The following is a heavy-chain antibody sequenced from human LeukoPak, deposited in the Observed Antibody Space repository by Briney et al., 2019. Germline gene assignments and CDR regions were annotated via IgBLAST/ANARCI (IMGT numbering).Heavy chain of an antibody. CDR2: ISGSGGST. D-gene: IGHD4-17*01. CDR1: GFTFTSYA. V-gene: IGHV3-23*01. J-gene: IGHJ4*02. CDR3: AKDGGDYFDY. Sequence: GGSLRLSCAASGFTFTSYAMSWVRQAPGKGLEWVSVISGSGGSTYYADSVKGRFTISRDNSKNTLYLQMNSLRAEDMAVYYCAKDGGDYFDYWGQGTLVTVSS.